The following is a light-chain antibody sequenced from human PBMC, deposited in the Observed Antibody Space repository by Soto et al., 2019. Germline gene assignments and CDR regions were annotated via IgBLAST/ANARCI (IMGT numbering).Light chain of an antibody. CDR3: SSYAGNYNSV. CDR1: KSDIGVYDF. Sequence: QSVLTQPPSASGSPGQSVTISCTGTKSDIGVYDFVSWYQHHPGKAPRLIIYEVVQRPSGVPDRFSGSKSGNTASLTVSGLQAVDEADYYCSSYAGNYNSVFGTGPKVTVL. CDR2: EVV. V-gene: IGLV2-8*01. J-gene: IGLJ1*01.